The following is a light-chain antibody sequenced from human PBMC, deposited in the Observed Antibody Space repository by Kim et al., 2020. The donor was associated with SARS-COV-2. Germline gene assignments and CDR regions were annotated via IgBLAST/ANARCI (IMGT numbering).Light chain of an antibody. CDR3: NSRVSSGNHAV. CDR2: GKN. Sequence: SSELTQDPAVSVALGQTVRITCQGDRLRSYYASWYQQKPGQAHVLVIYGKNNRPSGIPDRFSGSSSGNTASLTIPGAQAEDEADYYCNSRVSSGNHAVYG. J-gene: IGLJ7*01. CDR1: RLRSYY. V-gene: IGLV3-19*01.